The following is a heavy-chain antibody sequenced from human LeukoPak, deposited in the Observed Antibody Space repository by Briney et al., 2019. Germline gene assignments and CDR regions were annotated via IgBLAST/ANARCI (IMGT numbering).Heavy chain of an antibody. CDR3: ARAELLSLDY. D-gene: IGHD2-21*02. J-gene: IGHJ4*02. CDR2: IKQDGSEK. V-gene: IGHV3-7*01. Sequence: GGSLRLSCAASGFTFSSYWMTWVRHLPGKGLEWVAKIKQDGSEKYYEDSVKGRFTISRDNTRDSLYLQMNSLRAEDTAVYYCARAELLSLDYWGQGTLVTVSS. CDR1: GFTFSSYW.